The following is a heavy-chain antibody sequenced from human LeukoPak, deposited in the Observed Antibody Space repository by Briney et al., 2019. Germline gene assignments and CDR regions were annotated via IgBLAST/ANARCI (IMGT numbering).Heavy chain of an antibody. J-gene: IGHJ5*02. CDR2: IIPIFGTA. CDR3: ARGCSSTSCYWNGRWFDP. Sequence: GASVKVSCKASGGTFSSYAISWVRQAPGQGLEWMGGIIPIFGTANYAQKFQGRVTITTDESTSTAYMELSSLRSEDTAVYYCARGCSSTSCYWNGRWFDPWGQGTLVTVSS. CDR1: GGTFSSYA. V-gene: IGHV1-69*05. D-gene: IGHD2-2*01.